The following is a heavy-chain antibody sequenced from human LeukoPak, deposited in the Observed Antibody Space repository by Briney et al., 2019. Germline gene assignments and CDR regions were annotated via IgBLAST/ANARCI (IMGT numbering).Heavy chain of an antibody. CDR1: GFTFSSYA. CDR3: AKRGDGNIYKYFHS. D-gene: IGHD2-21*02. V-gene: IGHV3-23*01. CDR2: ISRGT. J-gene: IGHJ4*02. Sequence: GGSLRLSCAASGFTFSSYAMSWVRQAPGKGLEWVSTISRGTYYADSVKGRFTISRDNSKSTLYLQMNSLRPEDTAIYYCAKRGDGNIYKYFHSWGQGTLVTVSS.